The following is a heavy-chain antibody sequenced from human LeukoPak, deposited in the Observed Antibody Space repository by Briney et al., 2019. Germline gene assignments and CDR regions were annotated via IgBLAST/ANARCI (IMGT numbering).Heavy chain of an antibody. V-gene: IGHV3-23*01. CDR3: VREDTPATANY. CDR1: GFNFANHA. J-gene: IGHJ4*02. D-gene: IGHD2-21*02. Sequence: PGGSLRLSCAASGFNFANHAMSWVRQTPGKGLEWVSAISGGGDITYYADSVMGRFTISRDNSKDTLFLQMHSLRPGDTAVYYCVREDTPATANYWGQGTLVTISS. CDR2: ISGGGDIT.